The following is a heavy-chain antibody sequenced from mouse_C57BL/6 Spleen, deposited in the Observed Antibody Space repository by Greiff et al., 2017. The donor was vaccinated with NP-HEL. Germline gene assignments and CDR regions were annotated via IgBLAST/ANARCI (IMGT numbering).Heavy chain of an antibody. J-gene: IGHJ1*03. Sequence: DVQLQESGPGLVKPSQSLSLTCSVTGYSITSGYYWNWIRQFPGNKLEWMGYISYDGSNNYNPSLKNRISITRDTSKNQFFLKLNSVTTEDTATYYCAREGTVVARDWYFDVWGTGTTVTVSS. CDR2: ISYDGSN. D-gene: IGHD1-1*01. CDR3: AREGTVVARDWYFDV. CDR1: GYSITSGYY. V-gene: IGHV3-6*01.